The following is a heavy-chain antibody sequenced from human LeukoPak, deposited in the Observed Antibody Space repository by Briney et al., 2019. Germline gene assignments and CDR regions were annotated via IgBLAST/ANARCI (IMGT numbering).Heavy chain of an antibody. CDR1: GGSISSSSYY. CDR3: ARSYCSSTSCYPTSGLFDY. V-gene: IGHV4-39*07. CDR2: IYYSGST. J-gene: IGHJ4*02. D-gene: IGHD2-2*01. Sequence: SETLSLTCTVSGGSISSSSYYWGWIRQPPGKGLEWIGSIYYSGSTYYNPSLKSRVTISVDTSKNQFSLKLSSVTAADTAVYYCARSYCSSTSCYPTSGLFDYWGQGTLVTVSS.